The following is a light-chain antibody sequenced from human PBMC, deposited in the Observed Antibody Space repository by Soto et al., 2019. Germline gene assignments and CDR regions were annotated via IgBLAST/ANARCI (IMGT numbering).Light chain of an antibody. CDR1: SSNIGAGYD. V-gene: IGLV1-40*01. Sequence: QSVLPQPPSVSGAPGERGRISCTGSSSNIGAGYDVHWYQQLPGTAPKLLIYGNSNRPSGVPDRFSGSKSGTSASLAITGLQAEDEADYYCQSYDSSLSALYVFGTGTKVTVL. J-gene: IGLJ1*01. CDR2: GNS. CDR3: QSYDSSLSALYV.